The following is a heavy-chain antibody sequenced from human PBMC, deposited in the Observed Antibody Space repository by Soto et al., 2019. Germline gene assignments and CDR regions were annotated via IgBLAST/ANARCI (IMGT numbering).Heavy chain of an antibody. CDR2: IYSGGST. V-gene: IGHV3-53*01. CDR3: AIGVHYYGMDV. Sequence: TGGSLRLSCAASGFTVSSNYMSWVRQAPGKGLEWVSVIYSGGSTYYADSVKGRFTISRDNSKNTLYLQMNSLRAEDTAVYYCAIGVHYYGMDVWGQGTTVTVSS. CDR1: GFTVSSNY. J-gene: IGHJ6*02.